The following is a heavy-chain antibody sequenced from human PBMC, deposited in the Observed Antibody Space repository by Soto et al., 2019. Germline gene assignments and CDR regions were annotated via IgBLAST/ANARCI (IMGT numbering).Heavy chain of an antibody. V-gene: IGHV2-5*02. J-gene: IGHJ5*02. CDR2: IYWDDDK. CDR3: ARRSVVYSNYLFNWFDP. CDR1: GFSLSTSGVG. Sequence: ESGPTLVNPTQTLTLTCTFSGFSLSTSGVGVGWIRQPPGKALEWLAVIYWDDDKRYSPSLKSRLTITRDTSKNQVVLTMTNMDPVDTATYYCARRSVVYSNYLFNWFDPWGQGTLVTVSS. D-gene: IGHD4-4*01.